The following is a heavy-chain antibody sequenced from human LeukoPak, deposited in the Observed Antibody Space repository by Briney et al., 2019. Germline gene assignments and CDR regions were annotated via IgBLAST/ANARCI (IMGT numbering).Heavy chain of an antibody. D-gene: IGHD6-19*01. Sequence: SVKVSCKASGGTFSSYAISWVRQAPGQGLEWMGGIIPIFGTANYAQKFQGGVTITADKSTSTAYMELSSLRSEDTAVYYCARDQGSSGWYFDYWGQGTLVTVSS. CDR3: ARDQGSSGWYFDY. V-gene: IGHV1-69*06. J-gene: IGHJ4*02. CDR2: IIPIFGTA. CDR1: GGTFSSYA.